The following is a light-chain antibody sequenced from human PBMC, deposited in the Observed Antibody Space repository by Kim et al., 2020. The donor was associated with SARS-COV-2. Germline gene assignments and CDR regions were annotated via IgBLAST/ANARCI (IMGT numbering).Light chain of an antibody. J-gene: IGKJ2*01. CDR2: DAS. CDR1: QGISSA. Sequence: SASVRDRVTITCRASQGISSALAWYQQKPGKAPNLLIYDASSLQSGVPSRFSGSGSGTDFTLPINSLQPEDFATYYCQQFYSYPYTFGQGTKLEI. V-gene: IGKV1-13*02. CDR3: QQFYSYPYT.